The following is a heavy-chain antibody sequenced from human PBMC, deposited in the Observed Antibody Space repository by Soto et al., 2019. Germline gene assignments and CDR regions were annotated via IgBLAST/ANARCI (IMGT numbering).Heavy chain of an antibody. J-gene: IGHJ4*02. V-gene: IGHV4-59*01. CDR1: GGSISGYY. CDR3: ARVSNFLGISY. D-gene: IGHD7-27*01. Sequence: SETLSLTCTVSGGSISGYYWSWIRQPPGKGLEWIGYIYYSGSTNYNPSLKSRVTISVDTSKNQFSLKLSSVTAADTAVYYCARVSNFLGISYWGQGTLVTVSS. CDR2: IYYSGST.